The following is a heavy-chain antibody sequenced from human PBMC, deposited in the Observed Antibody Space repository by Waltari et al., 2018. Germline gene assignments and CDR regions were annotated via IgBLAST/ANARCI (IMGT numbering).Heavy chain of an antibody. CDR1: GDSLSSSYV. V-gene: IGHV4-4*02. D-gene: IGHD2-15*01. J-gene: IGHJ5*02. CDR3: ARDRGRGLYLDT. CDR2: VRGTGTT. Sequence: QLQESGPGLVKPSGTRSLSCAVSGDSLSSSYVWNWVRQSPQKGLEWMGQVRGTGTTNYNPSFARRVTISLDTSSNQFSLKMTSATAADTAVYYCARDRGRGLYLDTWGPGILVSVSP.